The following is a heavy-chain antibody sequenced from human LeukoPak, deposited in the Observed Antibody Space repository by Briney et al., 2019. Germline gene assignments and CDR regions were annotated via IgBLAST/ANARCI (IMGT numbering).Heavy chain of an antibody. J-gene: IGHJ4*02. V-gene: IGHV4-61*02. D-gene: IGHD3-10*01. CDR1: GDSISSGSYY. CDR3: ARGHFGEKLD. CDR2: IYTSGTT. Sequence: PSETLSLTCTASGDSISSGSYYWSWIRQPAGKGLEWIGRIYTSGTTNYLPSLKSRISISVDTSKTQFSLTLTSVTAADTAVYYCARGHFGEKLDWGQGTLVTVTS.